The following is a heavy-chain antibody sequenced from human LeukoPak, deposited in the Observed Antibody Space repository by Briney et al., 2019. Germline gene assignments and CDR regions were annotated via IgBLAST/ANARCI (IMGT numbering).Heavy chain of an antibody. CDR2: TLYRSKWYN. V-gene: IGHV6-1*01. Sequence: SQTLSLTCAISGDIVSSNTAAWNWIRQSPSRGLEWLGRTLYRSKWYNDYALSVKSRISINPDTSKNQFSLQLNFVTPEDTAVYYCARQAGYSSSWYHYWGQGTLVTVSS. CDR3: ARQAGYSSSWYHY. D-gene: IGHD6-13*01. CDR1: GDIVSSNTAA. J-gene: IGHJ4*02.